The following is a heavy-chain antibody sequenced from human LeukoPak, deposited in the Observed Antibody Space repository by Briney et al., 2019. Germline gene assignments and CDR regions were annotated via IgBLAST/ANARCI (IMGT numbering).Heavy chain of an antibody. CDR2: IYPGDSDT. CDR3: ANISVWKTGYSSSSSDY. CDR1: GYSFTIYW. J-gene: IGHJ4*02. Sequence: PGESLKISCKGSGYSFTIYWIGWVRQMPGKGVEWMGIIYPGDSDTRYSPSFQGQVTISADKSISTAYLQWSSLKASDTAMYYCANISVWKTGYSSSSSDYWGQGTLVTVSS. V-gene: IGHV5-51*01. D-gene: IGHD6-13*01.